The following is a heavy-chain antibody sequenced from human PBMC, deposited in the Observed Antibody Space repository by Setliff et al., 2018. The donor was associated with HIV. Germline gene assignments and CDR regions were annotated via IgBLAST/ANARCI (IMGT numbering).Heavy chain of an antibody. D-gene: IGHD3-9*01. CDR1: GDSITGSHYY. CDR3: ARVATGPESFDI. J-gene: IGHJ3*02. V-gene: IGHV4-39*07. Sequence: SETLSLTCTVSGDSITGSHYYWGWIRQPPGKGLEWIASIHYSGSTYDSPSVRSRVAIFVDTSKNQFSLKLSSVTAADTAVYYCARVATGPESFDIWGQGTMVTVSS. CDR2: IHYSGST.